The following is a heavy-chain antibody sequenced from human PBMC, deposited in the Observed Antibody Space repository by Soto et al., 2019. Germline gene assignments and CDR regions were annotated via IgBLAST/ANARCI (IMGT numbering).Heavy chain of an antibody. V-gene: IGHV3-15*07. CDR2: IKSKTDGGTT. CDR3: TTLGYYSGGTYYSLAY. J-gene: IGHJ4*02. Sequence: EVQLVESGGGLVKPGYSLRLSCAASGFTFINAWMNWVRQAPGKGLEWVGRIKSKTDGGTTDYAAPVRGRFTISRDDSRDTMYLQMNSLKNEDTAVYYCTTLGYYSGGTYYSLAYWGPGTLVTVSS. D-gene: IGHD2-15*01. CDR1: GFTFINAW.